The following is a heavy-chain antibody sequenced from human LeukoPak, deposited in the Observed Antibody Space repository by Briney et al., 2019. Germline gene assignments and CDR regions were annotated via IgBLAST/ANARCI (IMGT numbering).Heavy chain of an antibody. J-gene: IGHJ6*04. CDR1: GYSFTGNY. CDR2: INPNTGGT. Sequence: ASVKVSCKASGYSFTGNYMHWVRQAPGQGFEWMGWINPNTGGTNYAQKFKGRVLMTRDTSISTAYLELSSLKSDDTAVYYCAREDDYGDYDVWGKGTTVTVSS. V-gene: IGHV1-2*02. D-gene: IGHD4-17*01. CDR3: AREDDYGDYDV.